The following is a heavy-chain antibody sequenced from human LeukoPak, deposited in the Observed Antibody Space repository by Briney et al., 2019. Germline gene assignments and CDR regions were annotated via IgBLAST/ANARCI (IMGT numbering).Heavy chain of an antibody. Sequence: SETLSLTCTVSAGSISSYYWSWIRQPAGKGLEWIGRIYTSGSTNYNPSLKSRVTMSVDTSKNQFSLKLSSVTAADTAVYYCASDRDYSNTYDYCGQGTLVTVSS. CDR3: ASDRDYSNTYDY. V-gene: IGHV4-4*07. D-gene: IGHD4-11*01. J-gene: IGHJ4*02. CDR2: IYTSGST. CDR1: AGSISSYY.